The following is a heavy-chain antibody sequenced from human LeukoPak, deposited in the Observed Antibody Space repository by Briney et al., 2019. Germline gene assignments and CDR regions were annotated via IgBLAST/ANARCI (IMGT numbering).Heavy chain of an antibody. CDR2: ISSSGLSI. CDR3: ARGATYYYGSGSPDLYDY. J-gene: IGHJ4*02. Sequence: PGGSLRLSCAASGFIFSNYEMNWVRQAPGKGLEWVSFISSSGLSIYYADSVKGRFTISRDNAKNSLYLQMNSLRAEDTAVYYCARGATYYYGSGSPDLYDYWGQGTLVTVSS. V-gene: IGHV3-48*03. D-gene: IGHD3-10*01. CDR1: GFIFSNYE.